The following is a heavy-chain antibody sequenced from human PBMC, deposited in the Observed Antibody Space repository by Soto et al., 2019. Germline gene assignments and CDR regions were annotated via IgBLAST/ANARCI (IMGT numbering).Heavy chain of an antibody. J-gene: IGHJ6*02. Sequence: QVQLVQSGAEVKKPGSSVKVSCKASGGTFSSYAISWVRQAPGQGLEWMGGIIPIFGTANYAQKFQGRVTITAHESTSTAYMELSSLRSEDTAMYYCTRRPDPQYGMDVWGQGTTVTVSS. CDR2: IIPIFGTA. CDR1: GGTFSSYA. CDR3: TRRPDPQYGMDV. V-gene: IGHV1-69*01.